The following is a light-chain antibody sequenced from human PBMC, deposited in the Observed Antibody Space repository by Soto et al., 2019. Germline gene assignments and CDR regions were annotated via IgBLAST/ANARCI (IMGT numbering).Light chain of an antibody. CDR1: SSDVGSYNF. CDR2: EGG. J-gene: IGLJ1*01. V-gene: IGLV2-23*01. CDR3: CSYAGSSTYV. Sequence: QSVLTQPASVSGSPGQSITISCTGASSDVGSYNFVSWFQQHPGKAPKLIIYEGGKRPSGVSNRFSGSKSGNTASLTISGLQAEDEADYYCCSYAGSSTYVFGTGTQLTVL.